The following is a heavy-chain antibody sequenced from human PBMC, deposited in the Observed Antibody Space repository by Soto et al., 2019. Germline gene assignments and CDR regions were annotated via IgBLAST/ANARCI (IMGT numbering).Heavy chain of an antibody. CDR1: GFTFSNAW. Sequence: EVQLVESGGGLVKPGGSLRLSCAASGFTFSNAWMNWVRQAPGKGLEWVGRIKSKTDGGTTDYAAPVKGRFTISRDDSKNTLYLQMNSLKTEDTAVYDCTTDTSGSYSAAFDIWGQGTMVTVSS. CDR2: IKSKTDGGTT. J-gene: IGHJ3*02. D-gene: IGHD1-26*01. CDR3: TTDTSGSYSAAFDI. V-gene: IGHV3-15*07.